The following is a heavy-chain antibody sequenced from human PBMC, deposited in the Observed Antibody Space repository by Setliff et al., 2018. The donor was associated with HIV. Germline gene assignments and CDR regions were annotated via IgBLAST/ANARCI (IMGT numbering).Heavy chain of an antibody. J-gene: IGHJ4*01. CDR1: GGSFSAYH. CDR2: INHSGST. V-gene: IGHV4-34*01. Sequence: LSLTCAVYGGSFSAYHWSWIRQTPGKGLEWLGEINHSGSTAYNLALESRVSMSIDTSKNQFSLKLTSVTAAGTAIYYCARGRDYTGSWFRPSYLDFWGHGNLVTVSS. CDR3: ARGRDYTGSWFRPSYLDF. D-gene: IGHD3-3*01.